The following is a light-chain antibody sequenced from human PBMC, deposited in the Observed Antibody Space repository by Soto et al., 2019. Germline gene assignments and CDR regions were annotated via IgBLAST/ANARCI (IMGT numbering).Light chain of an antibody. Sequence: DIQMTQSPFTLSASVGDIVTITCRASQSLRGRLAWYQQKPGKAPXXLIYDASTLESGVPSRFSGSGSETEFTLTISGLQPDDFATYYCQQHSSFASFGGGTKVDI. CDR2: DAS. CDR3: QQHSSFAS. CDR1: QSLRGR. V-gene: IGKV1-5*01. J-gene: IGKJ4*01.